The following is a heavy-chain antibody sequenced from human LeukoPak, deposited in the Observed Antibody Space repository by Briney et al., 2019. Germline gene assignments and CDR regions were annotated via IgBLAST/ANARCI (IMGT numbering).Heavy chain of an antibody. CDR1: GYTFSSYG. D-gene: IGHD3-22*01. CDR2: IRGDNGNT. Sequence: ASVKVSCKTSGYTFSSYGISWVRQAPGQGLEWVGWIRGDNGNTNYAQKFQGRVTMTRDTSISTAYMELSRLRSDDTAVYYCARVSMIVVVNGFDYWGQGTLVTVSS. CDR3: ARVSMIVVVNGFDY. J-gene: IGHJ4*02. V-gene: IGHV1-18*01.